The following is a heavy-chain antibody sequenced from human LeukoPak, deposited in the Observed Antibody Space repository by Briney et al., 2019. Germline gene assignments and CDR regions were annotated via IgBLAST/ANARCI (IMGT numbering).Heavy chain of an antibody. V-gene: IGHV3-21*01. CDR3: ARDQECSGGSCYYYYYYMDV. D-gene: IGHD2-15*01. J-gene: IGHJ6*03. Sequence: PGGSLRLSCAASGFTFSSYSMNWVRQAPRKGLEWVSSISSSSSYIYYTDCVKGRFTISRENANNSLYLQMNNLRAEDTAVYYCARDQECSGGSCYYYYYYMDVWGKGTTVTVSS. CDR2: ISSSSSYI. CDR1: GFTFSSYS.